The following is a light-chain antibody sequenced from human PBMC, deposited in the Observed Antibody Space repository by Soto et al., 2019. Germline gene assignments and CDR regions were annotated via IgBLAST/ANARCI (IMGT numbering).Light chain of an antibody. V-gene: IGKV1-17*01. Sequence: DIQMTQSPSSLSASVGDRVTITCRASQGIGNDLGWYQQKPGKAPNRLIYAASSLQSGVPSRFSGSGSGTEFTLTISSLRPVDFATYFCLQYNGYPRTFGQGTKVEI. CDR1: QGIGND. CDR3: LQYNGYPRT. J-gene: IGKJ1*01. CDR2: AAS.